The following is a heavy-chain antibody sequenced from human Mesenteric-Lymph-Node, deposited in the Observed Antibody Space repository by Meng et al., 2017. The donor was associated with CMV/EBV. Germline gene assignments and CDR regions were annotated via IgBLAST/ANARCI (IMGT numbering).Heavy chain of an antibody. CDR1: GGTFSSYA. CDR3: ARSFGSDAWYYRYWFDS. CDR2: IIPIFGTA. J-gene: IGHJ5*01. D-gene: IGHD6-13*01. Sequence: SSVTVSCKGSGGTFSSYAISWVRQAPGHGLEWMGGIIPIFGTANYAQKFQGRVTITTDESTSTAYMELSSLRSEDTAVYYCARSFGSDAWYYRYWFDSWGQGTLVTVSS. V-gene: IGHV1-69*05.